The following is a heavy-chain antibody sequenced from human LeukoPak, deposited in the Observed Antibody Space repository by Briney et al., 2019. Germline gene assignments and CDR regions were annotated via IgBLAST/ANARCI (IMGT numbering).Heavy chain of an antibody. J-gene: IGHJ6*02. D-gene: IGHD1-26*01. V-gene: IGHV4-38-2*02. CDR1: GYSISSGHY. CDR2: IYHSGST. Sequence: SETPSLTCTVSGYSISSGHYWGWIRQPPGKGLEWIGSIYHSGSTYYNPSLKSRVTISVDTSKNQFSLKLSSVTAADTAVYYCAIGGRGSYYPYYYYGMDVWGQGTTVTVSS. CDR3: AIGGRGSYYPYYYYGMDV.